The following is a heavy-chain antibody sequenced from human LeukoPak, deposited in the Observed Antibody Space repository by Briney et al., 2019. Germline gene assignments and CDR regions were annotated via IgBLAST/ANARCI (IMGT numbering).Heavy chain of an antibody. CDR1: GFTFSSYS. Sequence: GGSLRLSCAASGFTFSSYSMNWVRQDPGKGLEWVSSISSSSSYIYYADSVKGRFTISRDNAKNSLYLQMNSLRAEDTAVYYCARDISASSGYPDYWGQGTLVTVSS. CDR3: ARDISASSGYPDY. CDR2: ISSSSSYI. V-gene: IGHV3-21*01. D-gene: IGHD3-22*01. J-gene: IGHJ4*02.